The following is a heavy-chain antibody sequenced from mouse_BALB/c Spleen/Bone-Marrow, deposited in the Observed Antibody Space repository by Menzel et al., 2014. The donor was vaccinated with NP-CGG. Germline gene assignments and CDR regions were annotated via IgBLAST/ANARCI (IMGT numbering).Heavy chain of an antibody. Sequence: VQLQQSGAELVKPGAPVKLSCKASGYTFTTYWMNWVKQRPGRGLEWIGRIDPSDSETHYNQKFKDKATLTVDKSSSAACIQLSSLTSEDSAVYYCARALGDDYCYGMDCWGRGTSVTVSS. CDR2: IDPSDSET. D-gene: IGHD2-4*01. CDR1: GYTFTTYW. J-gene: IGHJ4*01. CDR3: ARALGDDYCYGMDC. V-gene: IGHV1-69*02.